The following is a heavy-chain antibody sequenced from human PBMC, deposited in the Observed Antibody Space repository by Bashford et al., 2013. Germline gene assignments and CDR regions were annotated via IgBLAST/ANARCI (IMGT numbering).Heavy chain of an antibody. D-gene: IGHD6-19*01. CDR1: GYSFTSYF. CDR3: ARVYSSGWYRGPIDY. Sequence: ASVKVSCKASGYSFTSYFIHWVRQAPGQGLEWMGIINPSGGSTDYAQKFQGRVTMTTDTSTSTAYMELSSLRSEDTAVYYCARVYSSGWYRGPIDYWGQGTLVTVSS. CDR2: INPSGGST. J-gene: IGHJ4*02. V-gene: IGHV1-46*01.